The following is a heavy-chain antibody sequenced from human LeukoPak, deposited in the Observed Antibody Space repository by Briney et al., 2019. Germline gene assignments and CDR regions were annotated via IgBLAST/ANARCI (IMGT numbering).Heavy chain of an antibody. V-gene: IGHV4-59*01. Sequence: SETLSLTCTVSGGCISSYYWIWIRQPPGKGLERCGDIDYSGRTNYNPSLKRRFTISVDTSKNQFSLKLSSVTAGDTAVYYCASGPIAVAGTTYFVYWGQGTVVTVSS. CDR3: ASGPIAVAGTTYFVY. D-gene: IGHD6-19*01. CDR1: GGCISSYY. CDR2: IDYSGRT. J-gene: IGHJ4*02.